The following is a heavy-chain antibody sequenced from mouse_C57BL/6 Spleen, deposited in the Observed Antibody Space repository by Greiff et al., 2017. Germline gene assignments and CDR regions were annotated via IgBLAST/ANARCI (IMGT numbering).Heavy chain of an antibody. Sequence: EVQLQQSGAELVRPGASVKLSCTASGFNIKDDYMYWVKQRPEQGLEWIGWIDPENGDTEYASKFQGKATITADTSSNTAYLQLSSLTSEDTAVYYCTTWGITTVVATPFAYWGQGTLVTVSA. D-gene: IGHD1-1*01. V-gene: IGHV14-4*01. CDR3: TTWGITTVVATPFAY. CDR2: IDPENGDT. J-gene: IGHJ3*01. CDR1: GFNIKDDY.